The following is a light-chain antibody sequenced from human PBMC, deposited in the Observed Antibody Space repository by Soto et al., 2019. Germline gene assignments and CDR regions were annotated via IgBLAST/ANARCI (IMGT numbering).Light chain of an antibody. Sequence: ESVLTQSPGTLSLSPGERATLSCRSSHSFSSNYLAWYQQKPGQAPRLLIYDVSSRATGIPYSFSGSGSGTDFTLTISRLEPVDFAVYYCQQYGISPTFGQGTKVEIK. CDR1: HSFSSNY. J-gene: IGKJ1*01. CDR3: QQYGISPT. V-gene: IGKV3-20*01. CDR2: DVS.